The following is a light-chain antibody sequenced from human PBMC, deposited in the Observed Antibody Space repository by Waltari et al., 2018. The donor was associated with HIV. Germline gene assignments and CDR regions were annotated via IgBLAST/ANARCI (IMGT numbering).Light chain of an antibody. CDR1: SSDVGGYYY. J-gene: IGLJ2*01. CDR3: CSYAGSFTLI. Sequence: QSALTQPRSVSGSPGQSVTISCTGTSSDVGGYYYVSWYQHHPGKAPKLLIDDVTKRPSGVPYRFSGSKSGNTASLTSSGLQAEDEADYHCCSYAGSFTLIFGGGTTVTVL. CDR2: DVT. V-gene: IGLV2-11*01.